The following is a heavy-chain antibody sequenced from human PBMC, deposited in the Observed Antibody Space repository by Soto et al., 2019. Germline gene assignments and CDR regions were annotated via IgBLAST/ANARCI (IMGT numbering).Heavy chain of an antibody. D-gene: IGHD2-8*01. CDR1: GFIFSDYW. CDR3: RRTHRNGRVDY. J-gene: IGHJ4*02. Sequence: EVQLVESGGGLVRPGGSLRLSCAASGFIFSDYWMSWVRQAPGKGLEWVANIQQDGSEKLYVVSVRGRFTIARDNPKNSVYLQMNSLTAADTAVYCCRRTHRNGRVDYWGQATLATVSS. V-gene: IGHV3-7*01. CDR2: IQQDGSEK.